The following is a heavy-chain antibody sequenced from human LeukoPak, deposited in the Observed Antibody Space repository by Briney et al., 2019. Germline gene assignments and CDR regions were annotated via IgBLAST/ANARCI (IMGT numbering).Heavy chain of an antibody. Sequence: ASVKVSCKASVCTFSSYAISCVRQSPGQGLEWMGGIIPIFGTANYAQNCQGRVTITADASTSTAYMELSSLICEDTAVYYCARGEAVAGPPASWGQGTLVTVSS. J-gene: IGHJ5*02. CDR1: VCTFSSYA. V-gene: IGHV1-69*13. D-gene: IGHD6-19*01. CDR3: ARGEAVAGPPAS. CDR2: IIPIFGTA.